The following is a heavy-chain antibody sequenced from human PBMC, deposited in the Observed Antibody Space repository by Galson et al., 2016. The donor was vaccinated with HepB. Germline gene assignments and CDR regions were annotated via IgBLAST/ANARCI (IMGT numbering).Heavy chain of an antibody. CDR2: IYSGGST. J-gene: IGHJ4*02. V-gene: IGHV3-66*02. CDR1: GFTVSSNY. Sequence: SLRLSCAASGFTVSSNYMTWVRQAPGKGPEWVSVIYSGGSTSYADSVKGRFTISCDNSKNTLYLKMNSLRPEDTAVYYCARRSDTLLAVTGDCWGQGTLVTVSS. CDR3: ARRSDTLLAVTGDC. D-gene: IGHD1-14*01.